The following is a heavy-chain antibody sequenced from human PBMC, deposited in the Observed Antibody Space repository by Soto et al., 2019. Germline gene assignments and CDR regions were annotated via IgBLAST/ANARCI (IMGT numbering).Heavy chain of an antibody. CDR2: IKQDGSDR. D-gene: IGHD3-16*02. V-gene: IGHV3-7*01. J-gene: IGHJ4*02. Sequence: GGSLRLSCAVPKFTFGDYWMSWVRQAPGKGLEWISNIKQDGSDRNYADSVKGRFTISRDNADNSMYLQMNSLRAEDTAVYYCATLSYGQLRYFDNWGQGXLVTVYS. CDR1: KFTFGDYW. CDR3: ATLSYGQLRYFDN.